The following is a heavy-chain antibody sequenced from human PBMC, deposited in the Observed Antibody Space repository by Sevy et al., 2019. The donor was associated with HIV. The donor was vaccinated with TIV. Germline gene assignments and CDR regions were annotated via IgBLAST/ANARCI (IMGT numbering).Heavy chain of an antibody. Sequence: GGSLRLSCGASGFSFNLYAMTWVRQAPGKGLEWVSTISVSGGSTYYADSVKGQFTISRDNSKNTLYLQMNSLRAEDTAVYYCAKDHDNNWFDPWGQGTLVTVSS. CDR1: GFSFNLYA. CDR3: AKDHDNNWFDP. J-gene: IGHJ5*02. CDR2: ISVSGGST. D-gene: IGHD3-9*01. V-gene: IGHV3-23*01.